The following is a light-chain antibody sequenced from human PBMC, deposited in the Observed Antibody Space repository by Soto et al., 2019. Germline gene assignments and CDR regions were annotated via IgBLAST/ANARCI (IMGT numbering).Light chain of an antibody. CDR2: GAS. CDR1: QSVSSATY. Sequence: EIVLTQSPGTLSLSPGERATLSCRASQSVSSATYLAWYQQKPGQAPRLLIYGASSRAAGIPDRFSGSGSGTDFTLTISRLEPEDCAVYYCQQYGDSPLTFGGGTKVE. V-gene: IGKV3-20*01. J-gene: IGKJ4*01. CDR3: QQYGDSPLT.